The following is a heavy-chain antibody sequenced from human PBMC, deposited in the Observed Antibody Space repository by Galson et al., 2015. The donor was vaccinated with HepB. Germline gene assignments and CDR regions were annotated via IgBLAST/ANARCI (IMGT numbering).Heavy chain of an antibody. CDR2: IKQDGSGK. D-gene: IGHD3-16*02. V-gene: IGHV3-7*03. Sequence: SLRLSCAASGFTFNNFWMSWVRQAPGKGLEWVANIKQDGSGKYYVDSVKGRFTISRDNAKNSLYLQMNSLRAEDTAVYYCARHYDYVWGSYRIPGDYFDYWGQGTLVTVSP. CDR3: ARHYDYVWGSYRIPGDYFDY. J-gene: IGHJ4*02. CDR1: GFTFNNFW.